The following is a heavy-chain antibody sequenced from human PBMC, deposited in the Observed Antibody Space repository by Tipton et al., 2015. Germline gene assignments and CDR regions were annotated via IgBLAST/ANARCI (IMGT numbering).Heavy chain of an antibody. CDR3: AREKRISIFGVLIPHFDF. Sequence: TLSLTCTVSVVSITTGDYYRSWIRQPPGKGLEWIGHISYNGSTCCNPSLKSRLTTSIDTSKNQFSLNLTFVTAADTAMYYCAREKRISIFGVLIPHFDFWGQGALVSVSS. J-gene: IGHJ4*02. V-gene: IGHV4-30-4*01. CDR1: VVSITTGDYY. CDR2: ISYNGST. D-gene: IGHD3-3*01.